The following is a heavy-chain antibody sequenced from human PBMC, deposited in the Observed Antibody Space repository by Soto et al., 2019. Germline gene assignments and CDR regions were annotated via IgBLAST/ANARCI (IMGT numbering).Heavy chain of an antibody. J-gene: IGHJ1*01. D-gene: IGHD3-16*01. V-gene: IGHV3-30*19. CDR1: GFTFRSYV. Sequence: QVQLVESGGGVVQPGTSLRVSCVGSGFTFRSYVMHWVRQAPGKGLEWVALTSYDGSDKYYDDSVRGRFTISRDNSGNTVDLQMDSLRLEDTALYYCARWGTTGGLDVWGQGTLVSVSS. CDR3: ARWGTTGGLDV. CDR2: TSYDGSDK.